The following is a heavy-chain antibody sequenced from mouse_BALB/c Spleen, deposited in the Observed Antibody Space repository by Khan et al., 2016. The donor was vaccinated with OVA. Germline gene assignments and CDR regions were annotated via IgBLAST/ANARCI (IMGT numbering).Heavy chain of an antibody. D-gene: IGHD2-1*01. Sequence: DVKLVESGGGLVKPGGSLKLSCAASGFTFSRYTMSWVRQTPEKRLEWVATISSGGTYTYYVDSVEGRFTLSRDNAKNTLYLEMTSLTSEDTAIYYCTRGEGYYGNPYAIDFWGQGTSVTVSS. CDR3: TRGEGYYGNPYAIDF. J-gene: IGHJ4*01. CDR2: ISSGGTYT. CDR1: GFTFSRYT. V-gene: IGHV5-6-4*01.